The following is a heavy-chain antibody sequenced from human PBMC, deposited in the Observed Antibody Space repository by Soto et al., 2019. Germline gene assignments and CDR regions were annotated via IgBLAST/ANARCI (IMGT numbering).Heavy chain of an antibody. J-gene: IGHJ4*02. CDR3: ARVIDGGYSGYEDLYYFDY. CDR1: GYSFTGYY. V-gene: IGHV1-2*04. Sequence: QVQLVQSGAEVKKPGASVKVSCKASGYSFTGYYMHWVRQAPGQGLEWMGWINPNSGGTNYAQKFQGWVTMTRDTSISTAYMELSRLRSDDTAVYYCARVIDGGYSGYEDLYYFDYWGQGTLVTVSS. CDR2: INPNSGGT. D-gene: IGHD5-12*01.